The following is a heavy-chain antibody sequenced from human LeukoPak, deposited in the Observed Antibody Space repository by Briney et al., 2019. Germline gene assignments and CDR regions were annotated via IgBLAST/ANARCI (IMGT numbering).Heavy chain of an antibody. CDR1: GFTFSDYY. V-gene: IGHV3-11*01. Sequence: GGSLRLSCAASGFTFSDYYMSWIRQAPGKGLEWVLYISSSGSTIYYADSVKGRFTISRDNAKNSLYLQMNSLRAEDTAVYYCARAQYCTNGVCSDAFDIWGQGTMVTVSS. CDR2: ISSSGSTI. J-gene: IGHJ3*02. D-gene: IGHD2-8*01. CDR3: ARAQYCTNGVCSDAFDI.